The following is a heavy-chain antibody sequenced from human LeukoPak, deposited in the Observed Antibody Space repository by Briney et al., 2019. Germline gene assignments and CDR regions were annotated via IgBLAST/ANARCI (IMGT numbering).Heavy chain of an antibody. Sequence: ASVKVSCKASGYTFTSYGITWVRQAPGQGLEWMGWISAYNGNTNYAQKLQGRVTMTTDTSTSTAYMELRSLRSDDTAVYYCARVWRGLNWFDPWGQGTLVTVSS. CDR3: ARVWRGLNWFDP. J-gene: IGHJ5*02. CDR1: GYTFTSYG. CDR2: ISAYNGNT. V-gene: IGHV1-18*01. D-gene: IGHD3-10*01.